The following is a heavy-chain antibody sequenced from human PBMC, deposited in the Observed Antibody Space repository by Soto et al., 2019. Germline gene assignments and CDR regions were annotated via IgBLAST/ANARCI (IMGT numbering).Heavy chain of an antibody. CDR2: IIPIFGTA. D-gene: IGHD3-9*01. CDR3: ARKGGLTGPRTPLYYYGMDV. V-gene: IGHV1-69*06. Sequence: SVKVSCKASGGTFSSYAISWVRQAPGQGLEWMGGIIPIFGTANYAQKFQGRVTITADKSTSTAYMELSSLRSEDTAVYYCARKGGLTGPRTPLYYYGMDVWGQGTTVTVSS. CDR1: GGTFSSYA. J-gene: IGHJ6*02.